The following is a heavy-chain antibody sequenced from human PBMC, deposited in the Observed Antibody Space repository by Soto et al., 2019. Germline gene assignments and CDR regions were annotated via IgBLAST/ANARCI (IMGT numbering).Heavy chain of an antibody. CDR2: IIPIFGTA. Sequence: QVQLVQSGAEVKKPGSSVKVSCKASGGTFSSYAISWVRQAPGQGLEWMGGIIPIFGTANYAQKFQGRVTMXAXXSTSTAYMELSSLRSEDTAVYYCAREGTIPYGMDVWGQGTTVTVSS. CDR1: GGTFSSYA. CDR3: AREGTIPYGMDV. D-gene: IGHD3-10*01. V-gene: IGHV1-69*12. J-gene: IGHJ6*02.